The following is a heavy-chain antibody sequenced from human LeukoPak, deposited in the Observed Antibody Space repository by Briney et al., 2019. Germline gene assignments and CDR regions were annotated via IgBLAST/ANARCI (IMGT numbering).Heavy chain of an antibody. CDR1: GFTFSSYG. V-gene: IGHV3-NL1*01. J-gene: IGHJ4*02. CDR3: ARGFSSDDLDY. CDR2: ISGSGGST. Sequence: GGSLRLSCAASGFTFSSYGMHWVRQAPGKGLEWVSAISGSGGSTYYADSVKGRFTISRDNSKNTLYLQMNSLRAEDTAVYYCARGFSSDDLDYWGQGTLVTVSS.